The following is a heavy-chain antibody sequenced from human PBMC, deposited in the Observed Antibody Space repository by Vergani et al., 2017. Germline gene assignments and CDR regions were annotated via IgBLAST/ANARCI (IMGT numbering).Heavy chain of an antibody. Sequence: QVQLVESGGGVVQPGRSLRLSCAASGFTFSSYAMHWVRQAPGKGLEWVAVISYDGSNKYYADSVKGRFTISRDNSKNTLYLQMNSLRAEDTAVYYCARDIQKPYYYYYMDVWGKGTTVTVSS. CDR3: ARDIQKPYYYYYMDV. CDR2: ISYDGSNK. J-gene: IGHJ6*03. CDR1: GFTFSSYA. V-gene: IGHV3-30*01.